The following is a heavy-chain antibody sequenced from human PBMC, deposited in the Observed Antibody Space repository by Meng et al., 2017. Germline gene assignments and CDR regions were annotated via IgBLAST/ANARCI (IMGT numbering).Heavy chain of an antibody. CDR1: GYTFTSYY. CDR3: ATDNWGPHY. CDR2: INPSDNSA. D-gene: IGHD7-27*01. J-gene: IGHJ4*02. V-gene: IGHV1-46*01. Sequence: QVQIVEPGAEVQKPGDSVKVSCKASGYTFTSYYMHWVRQAPGQGLEWMGIINPSDNSAAYAQGFQGRLTMTRDTCTSTLYMEMTSLQFEDTAIYYCATDNWGPHYWGQGTLVTVSS.